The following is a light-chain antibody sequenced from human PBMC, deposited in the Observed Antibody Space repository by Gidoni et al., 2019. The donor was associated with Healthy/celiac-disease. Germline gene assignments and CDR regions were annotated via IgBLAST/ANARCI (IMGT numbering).Light chain of an antibody. CDR1: TGAVSSDYY. V-gene: IGLV7-43*01. CDR2: STS. CDR3: LLYVGSPKGMV. Sequence: QTVVTPEASLTVSPGVTVTLTCSTNTGAVSSDYYANWFQQKPGQATRALIYSTSNKHSWTPARFSGSLVGGKAALTLSGVQPEDEAEYYCLLYVGSPKGMVFGGGTKLTV. J-gene: IGLJ3*02.